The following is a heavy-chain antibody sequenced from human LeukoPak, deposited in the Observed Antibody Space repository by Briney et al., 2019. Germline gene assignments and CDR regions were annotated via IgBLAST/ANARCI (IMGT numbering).Heavy chain of an antibody. CDR2: IYYSGST. CDR1: GGSISSYY. V-gene: IGHV4-59*08. D-gene: IGHD2-2*01. CDR3: ARHGDGVSWVVPAAKEGYWFDP. Sequence: PSETLSLTCTVSGGSISSYYWSWIRQPPGKGLEWIGYIYYSGSTNYNPSLKSRVTISVDTSKNQFSLKLSSVTAADTAVYYCARHGDGVSWVVPAAKEGYWFDPWGQGTLVTVSS. J-gene: IGHJ5*02.